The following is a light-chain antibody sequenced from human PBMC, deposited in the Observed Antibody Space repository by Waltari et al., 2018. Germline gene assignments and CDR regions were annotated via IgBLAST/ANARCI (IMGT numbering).Light chain of an antibody. CDR3: SSYTDDTTLGVI. V-gene: IGLV2-14*03. CDR2: DVY. Sequence: QSALTQPASVSGSPGQTITIPCTGTTSDVGSYHYVSWYQRHPGQAPKLIIYDVYIRPPGVFSGFSGSKSGNTAALTTSGLQAEDEGDYYCSSYTDDTTLGVIFGGGTKLTVL. J-gene: IGLJ2*01. CDR1: TSDVGSYHY.